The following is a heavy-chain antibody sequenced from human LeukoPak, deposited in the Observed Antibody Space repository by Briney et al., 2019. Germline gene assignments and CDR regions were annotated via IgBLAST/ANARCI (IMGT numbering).Heavy chain of an antibody. CDR2: ISRNSGIL. CDR1: VFTFTTYD. V-gene: IGHV3-48*04. D-gene: IGHD6-6*01. J-gene: IGHJ6*04. Sequence: GGSLRLSCAASVFTFTTYDMNWVRQAPGKGLEWVSYISRNSGILYYADSVKGRFTISRDHDKNALYMQMNSLRGEDMALYYCTRDDVSTARPSAMDVWGKGTTVTVSS. CDR3: TRDDVSTARPSAMDV.